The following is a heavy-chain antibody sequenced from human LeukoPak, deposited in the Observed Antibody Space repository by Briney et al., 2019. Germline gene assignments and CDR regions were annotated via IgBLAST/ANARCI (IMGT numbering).Heavy chain of an antibody. D-gene: IGHD1-1*01. CDR2: IIPILGIA. V-gene: IGHV1-69*04. CDR3: ARAGVLTTYFQH. CDR1: GGTFSSYA. Sequence: GASVKVSCKASGGTFSSYAISWVRQAPGQGLEWMGRIIPILGIANYAQKFQGRVTITADKSTSTAYMELSSLRSEDTAVYYCARAGVLTTYFQHWGQDTLVTVSS. J-gene: IGHJ1*01.